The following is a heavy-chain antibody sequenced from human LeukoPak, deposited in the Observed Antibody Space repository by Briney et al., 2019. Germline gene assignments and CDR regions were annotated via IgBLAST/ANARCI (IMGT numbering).Heavy chain of an antibody. J-gene: IGHJ4*02. CDR2: VYYTGST. CDR1: GGSISSYY. Sequence: SETLSLTCTVSGGSISSYYWSWVRQPPGKGLEWIGFVYYTGSTNYSPSLKSRVTISVDTSKNQFSLKLRSVTAADTAVYYCARVKGAEYYYDSSGYYDYWGQGTLVTVSS. CDR3: ARVKGAEYYYDSSGYYDY. D-gene: IGHD3-22*01. V-gene: IGHV4-59*01.